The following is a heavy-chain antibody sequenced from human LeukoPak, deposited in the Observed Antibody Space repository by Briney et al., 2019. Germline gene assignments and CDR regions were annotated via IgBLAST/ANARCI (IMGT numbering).Heavy chain of an antibody. V-gene: IGHV3-21*01. Sequence: PGGSLRLSCAASGFTFSSYSMNWVRQAPGKGLEWVSSISSSSSYIYYADSVKGRFTISRDNAKNSLYLQMNSLRAEDTAVYYCARLGPRYFDLLGYFDYWGQGTLVTVSS. D-gene: IGHD3-9*01. J-gene: IGHJ4*02. CDR1: GFTFSSYS. CDR2: ISSSSSYI. CDR3: ARLGPRYFDLLGYFDY.